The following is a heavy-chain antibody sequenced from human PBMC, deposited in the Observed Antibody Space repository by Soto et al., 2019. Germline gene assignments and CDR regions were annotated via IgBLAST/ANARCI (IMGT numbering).Heavy chain of an antibody. CDR3: AKMQEGSALLPSYIDH. CDR2: ISGSGDRS. J-gene: IGHJ4*02. D-gene: IGHD1-26*01. CDR1: GFTFSSYA. Sequence: EVQLLESGGGLVQPGGSLRLSCAVSGFTFSSYAMSWVRQAPGKGLEGVAGISGSGDRSDYVDSVRGRFIISRDNYMNTMYLQANSLGVDDTVVYPCAKMQEGSALLPSYIDHWGQGILVTVSS. V-gene: IGHV3-23*01.